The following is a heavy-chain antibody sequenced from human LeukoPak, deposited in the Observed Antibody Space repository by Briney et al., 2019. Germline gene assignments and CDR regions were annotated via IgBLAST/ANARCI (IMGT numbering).Heavy chain of an antibody. CDR1: GFTVNNNY. Sequence: PGGSLRLSCAAAGFTVNNNYMSWVRQTPGKGLEWVSIIYSGGSTKYADSVKGRFTIYRDTSKNTLYLQMNSLSAEDSAVYYCVSDILRNFDYWGQGTLVTVSS. J-gene: IGHJ4*02. V-gene: IGHV3-53*01. CDR2: IYSGGST. D-gene: IGHD2-21*01. CDR3: VSDILRNFDY.